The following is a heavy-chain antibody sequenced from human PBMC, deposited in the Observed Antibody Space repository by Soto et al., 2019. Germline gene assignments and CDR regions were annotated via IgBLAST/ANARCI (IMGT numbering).Heavy chain of an antibody. CDR3: AKIVHEIPYDGMDV. CDR2: ISSDGTDT. D-gene: IGHD1-26*01. CDR1: GFTFSNYG. J-gene: IGHJ6*01. V-gene: IGHV3-23*04. Sequence: EVQVVESGGGLVQPGGSLRLSCTASGFTFSNYGMRWVRQAPGKGLEWVSSISSDGTDTYYVDSVKGRFTVSRDNSRNTLYLQMNSLRSEETGVYYYAKIVHEIPYDGMDVWGQGTTVAVSS.